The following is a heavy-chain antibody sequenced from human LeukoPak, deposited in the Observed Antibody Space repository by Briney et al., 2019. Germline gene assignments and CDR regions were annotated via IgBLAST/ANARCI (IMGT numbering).Heavy chain of an antibody. Sequence: SETLSLTCTDSGGSISSYYWSWIRQPPGKGLEWIGYIYYSGSTNYNPSLKSRVTISVDTSKNQFSLKLSSVTAADTAVYYCARLMRELPEYYFDYWGQGTLVTVSS. CDR1: GGSISSYY. J-gene: IGHJ4*02. CDR2: IYYSGST. D-gene: IGHD1-26*01. CDR3: ARLMRELPEYYFDY. V-gene: IGHV4-59*01.